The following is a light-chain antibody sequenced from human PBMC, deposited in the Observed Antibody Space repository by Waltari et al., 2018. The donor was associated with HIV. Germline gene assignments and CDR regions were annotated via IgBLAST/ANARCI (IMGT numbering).Light chain of an antibody. CDR2: GAS. CDR1: QSISSY. J-gene: IGKJ5*01. CDR3: QQSYSTLPIT. Sequence: DIQMTQSPSPLSASVGDRVTITCRASQSISSYLNWYQQKPGMAPKLLIYGASSLQSGVPSRFSGSGSGTDFTLTINSLQPEDFATYFCQQSYSTLPITFGQGTRLEIK. V-gene: IGKV1-39*01.